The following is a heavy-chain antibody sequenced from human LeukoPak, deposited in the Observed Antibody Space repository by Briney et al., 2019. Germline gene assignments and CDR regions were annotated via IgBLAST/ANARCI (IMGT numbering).Heavy chain of an antibody. CDR1: GYTFTSNY. CDR2: ISTYNGNA. V-gene: IGHV1-18*04. D-gene: IGHD4-17*01. Sequence: ASVKVSCKASGYTFTSNYIHWVRQAPGQGLEWMGWISTYNGNANYVQKLQGRVTMTTDTSTSTAYMELRSLRSDDTAVYFCARISSVTVDYWGQGTLVTVSS. J-gene: IGHJ4*02. CDR3: ARISSVTVDY.